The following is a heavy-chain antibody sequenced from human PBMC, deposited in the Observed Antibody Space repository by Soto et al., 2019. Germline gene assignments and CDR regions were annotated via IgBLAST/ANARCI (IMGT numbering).Heavy chain of an antibody. V-gene: IGHV3-30*18. CDR2: ISYDGSNK. CDR3: AKIPVGVITHY. Sequence: QVQLVESGGGVVQPGRSLRLSYAASGFTFSSYGMHWVRQAPGKGLEWVAVISYDGSNKYYADSVKGRFTISRDNSKNTLYLQMNSLRAEDTAVYYCAKIPVGVITHYWGQGTLVTVSS. CDR1: GFTFSSYG. D-gene: IGHD3-22*01. J-gene: IGHJ4*02.